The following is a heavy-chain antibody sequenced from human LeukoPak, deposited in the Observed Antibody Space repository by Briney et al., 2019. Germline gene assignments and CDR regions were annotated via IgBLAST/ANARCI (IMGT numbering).Heavy chain of an antibody. CDR1: GYTFTTYG. D-gene: IGHD3-22*01. CDR3: ARARPQNYDSSRYYSAAFDI. J-gene: IGHJ3*02. V-gene: IGHV1-18*01. Sequence: GASVKVSCKASGYTFTTYGITWVRQAPGQGLEWVGWISAKNGNTNYAQDFQGRVTLTRDTSTSAVSMGLRRLRSDDTAVYYCARARPQNYDSSRYYSAAFDIWGQGTMVTVSS. CDR2: ISAKNGNT.